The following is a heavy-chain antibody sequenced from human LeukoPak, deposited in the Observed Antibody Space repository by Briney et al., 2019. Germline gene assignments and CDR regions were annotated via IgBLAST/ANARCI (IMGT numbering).Heavy chain of an antibody. V-gene: IGHV3-33*01. CDR3: ARWSYIKVAATENY. CDR2: IWYDGSNK. Sequence: GGSLRLSCAASGFTFSSYGMHWVRQAPGKGLEWVAVIWYDGSNKYYADSVKGRFTISRDNAKNSLYLHLNSLRTEDTALYHCARWSYIKVAATENYWGQGTPVTVSS. J-gene: IGHJ4*02. D-gene: IGHD6-19*01. CDR1: GFTFSSYG.